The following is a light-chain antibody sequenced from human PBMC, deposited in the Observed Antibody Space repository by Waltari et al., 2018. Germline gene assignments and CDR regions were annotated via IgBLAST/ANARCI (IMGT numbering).Light chain of an antibody. J-gene: IGKJ2*01. Sequence: DIQMTQSPSSLSASVGARATITCRASQRISSYLNWYQQIPGKAPKLLISGASSLQSGVPSRFSGSGSGTDFSLTISSLESEDFATYYCQQSYSLPNTFGQGTKVDI. CDR3: QQSYSLPNT. CDR2: GAS. CDR1: QRISSY. V-gene: IGKV1-39*01.